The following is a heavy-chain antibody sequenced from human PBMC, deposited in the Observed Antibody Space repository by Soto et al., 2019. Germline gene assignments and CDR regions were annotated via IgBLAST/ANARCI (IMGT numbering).Heavy chain of an antibody. J-gene: IGHJ4*02. V-gene: IGHV1-69*13. CDR1: GGTLSSYA. CDR3: ARDGVFFYSYGYLMYY. Sequence: GASVKVSCKASGGTLSSYAISWVRQAPGQGLEWMGGIIPIFGTANYAQKFQGRVTITADESTSTAYMELSSLRSEDTAVYYCARDGVFFYSYGYLMYYWGQGTLVTVSS. CDR2: IIPIFGTA. D-gene: IGHD5-18*01.